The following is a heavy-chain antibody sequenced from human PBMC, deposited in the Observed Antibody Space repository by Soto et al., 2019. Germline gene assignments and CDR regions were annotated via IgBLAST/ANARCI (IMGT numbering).Heavy chain of an antibody. J-gene: IGHJ6*02. Sequence: QVQLQESGPGLGRPSQTLSLTCTVSGGSISSEYYHWTWIRQPPGKGLEWIGYIHYSGSVHYNPSLQSRLTMSVDTSKNLFSLKLSSVTAADTAVYFCAREDDGGDRDYYGLDVWGQGTTVTVSS. V-gene: IGHV4-30-4*01. CDR3: AREDDGGDRDYYGLDV. CDR2: IHYSGSV. CDR1: GGSISSEYYH. D-gene: IGHD2-21*02.